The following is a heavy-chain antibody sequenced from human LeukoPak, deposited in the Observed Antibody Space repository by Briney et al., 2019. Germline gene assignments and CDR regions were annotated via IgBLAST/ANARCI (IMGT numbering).Heavy chain of an antibody. V-gene: IGHV3-23*01. CDR3: AKGRTLVGGSTRSYDY. Sequence: GGSLRLSCAASGFTFSSYSMSWVRQAPGKGLEWVSVISANGGDTFYADSVKGRFTISRDNYKNTLYLQMNSLRVEDTAVYYCAKGRTLVGGSTRSYDYWGQGTLVTVSS. J-gene: IGHJ4*02. CDR2: ISANGGDT. D-gene: IGHD1-26*01. CDR1: GFTFSSYS.